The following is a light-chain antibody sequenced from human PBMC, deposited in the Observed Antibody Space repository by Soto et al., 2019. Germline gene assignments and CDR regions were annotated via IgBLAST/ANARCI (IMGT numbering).Light chain of an antibody. CDR3: QSYDNSLSGSWI. V-gene: IGLV1-40*01. CDR2: GDN. Sequence: QSVLTQPPSVSGAPGLRVTISCTGNSANIEAGYDVHWYQQLPGTAPKLLIYGDNNRPSGVPDRFSGSKSGTSASLAITGLHAEDEADYYCQSYDNSLSGSWIFGGGTQLTVL. J-gene: IGLJ2*01. CDR1: SANIEAGYD.